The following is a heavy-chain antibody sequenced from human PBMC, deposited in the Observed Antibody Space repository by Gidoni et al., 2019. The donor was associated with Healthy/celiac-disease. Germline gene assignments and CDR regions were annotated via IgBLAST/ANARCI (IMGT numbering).Heavy chain of an antibody. J-gene: IGHJ6*02. V-gene: IGHV4-34*01. CDR3: ARGWLEVAGVRGVISYYGMDV. CDR2: INNSGST. CDR1: GGSFSVYY. Sequence: QVQLQQWGAGLLKPSETLSLTCAVYGGSFSVYYWSWIRQPPGKGLEWIGEINNSGSTNYNPSLKSRVTISVDTSKNQFSLKLSSVTAADTAVYYCARGWLEVAGVRGVISYYGMDVWGQGTTVTVSS. D-gene: IGHD3-10*01.